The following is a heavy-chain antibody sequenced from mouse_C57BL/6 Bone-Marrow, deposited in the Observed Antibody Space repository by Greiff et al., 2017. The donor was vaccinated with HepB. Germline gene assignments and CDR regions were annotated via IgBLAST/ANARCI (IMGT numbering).Heavy chain of an antibody. CDR1: GYTFTSYG. CDR3: ARGRLRHWYFDV. J-gene: IGHJ1*03. V-gene: IGHV1-81*01. Sequence: VQLQQSGAELARPGASVKLSCKASGYTFTSYGISWVKQRTGQGLEWIGEIYPRSGNTYYNEKFKGKATLTADKASSTAYMELRSLTSEDSAVYFCARGRLRHWYFDVWGTGTTVTVSS. CDR2: IYPRSGNT. D-gene: IGHD2-2*01.